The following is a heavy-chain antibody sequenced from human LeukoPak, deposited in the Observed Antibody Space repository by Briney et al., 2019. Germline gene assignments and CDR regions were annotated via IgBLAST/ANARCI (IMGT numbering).Heavy chain of an antibody. CDR1: GFTVSSNY. CDR2: IYSGGST. D-gene: IGHD6-13*01. V-gene: IGHV3-53*01. J-gene: IGHJ4*02. Sequence: GGSLRLSCAASGFTVSSNYMSWVRQAPGKGLEWVSVIYSGGSTYYADSVKGRFTISRDNSKNTLYLQMNSLRAEDTAVYYCARGSLPGIAAAGTWGFDYWGQGPLVTVSS. CDR3: ARGSLPGIAAAGTWGFDY.